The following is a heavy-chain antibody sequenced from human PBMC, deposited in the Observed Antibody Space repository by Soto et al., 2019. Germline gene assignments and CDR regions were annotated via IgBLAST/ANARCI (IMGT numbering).Heavy chain of an antibody. CDR2: IYWDDDK. D-gene: IGHD2-15*01. J-gene: IGHJ6*02. Sequence: QITLKESGPTLVKPTQTLTLTCTFSGFSLSTSGVGVAWIRQPPGKALEWLALIYWDDDKRYRPSLESRLTITKDTSXXQVVLTXXXXXXXDTATYYCAYLPCSGGSCYWFSFSGMDVWGQGTTVTVSS. CDR1: GFSLSTSGVG. CDR3: AYLPCSGGSCYWFSFSGMDV. V-gene: IGHV2-5*02.